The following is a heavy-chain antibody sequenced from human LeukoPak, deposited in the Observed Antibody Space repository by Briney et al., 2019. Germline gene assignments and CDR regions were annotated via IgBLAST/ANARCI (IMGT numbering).Heavy chain of an antibody. CDR1: GFTFSSYA. CDR2: ISGSGGST. V-gene: IGHV3-23*01. D-gene: IGHD3-3*01. CDR3: ATDAYVDFWSGSNY. J-gene: IGHJ4*02. Sequence: GGSLRLSCAASGFTFSSYAMSWVRQAPGKGLEWVSAISGSGGSTYYADSVKGRFTISRDNSKNTLYLQMNSLRAEDTAVYYCATDAYVDFWSGSNYWGQGTLVTVSS.